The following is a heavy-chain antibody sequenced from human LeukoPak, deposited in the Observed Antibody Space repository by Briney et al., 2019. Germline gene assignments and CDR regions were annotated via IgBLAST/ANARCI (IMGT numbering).Heavy chain of an antibody. D-gene: IGHD3-9*01. CDR1: GGSISSYY. V-gene: IGHV4-59*08. CDR3: ARSGGLYDILTGYPPGFDY. Sequence: SETLSLTCTVSGGSISSYYWSWIRQPPGKGLEWIGYIYYSGSTNYNPSLKSRVTISVDTSKNQFSLKLSSVTAADTAVYYCARSGGLYDILTGYPPGFDYWGQGPLVTVSS. CDR2: IYYSGST. J-gene: IGHJ4*02.